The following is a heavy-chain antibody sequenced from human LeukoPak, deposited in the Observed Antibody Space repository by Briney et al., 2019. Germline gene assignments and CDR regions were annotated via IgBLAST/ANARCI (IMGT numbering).Heavy chain of an antibody. D-gene: IGHD3-22*01. Sequence: ASVKVSCKASGYSFTSYGISWVRQAPGQGLEWMGWISGYNGNTNYEQKVQGRATMTTDTSTSTAYREVRSLRSDDTAVYYCARDRWRLDDSSGYYSFTNWGQGTLVTVSS. CDR2: ISGYNGNT. CDR3: ARDRWRLDDSSGYYSFTN. V-gene: IGHV1-18*01. J-gene: IGHJ4*02. CDR1: GYSFTSYG.